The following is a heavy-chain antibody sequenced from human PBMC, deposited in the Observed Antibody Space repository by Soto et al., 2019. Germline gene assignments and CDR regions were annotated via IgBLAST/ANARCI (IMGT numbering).Heavy chain of an antibody. Sequence: QVQLVQSGAEVKKPGASVKVSCKASGYTFTSYDINWVRQATGQGLEWIAWMSPNSGNTGYAQKFQGRVTMTRNTSMSTAYLELSSLISEDTAVYYCARGSSGWYDYWGQGTLVTVSS. CDR3: ARGSSGWYDY. J-gene: IGHJ4*02. CDR2: MSPNSGNT. D-gene: IGHD6-19*01. CDR1: GYTFTSYD. V-gene: IGHV1-8*01.